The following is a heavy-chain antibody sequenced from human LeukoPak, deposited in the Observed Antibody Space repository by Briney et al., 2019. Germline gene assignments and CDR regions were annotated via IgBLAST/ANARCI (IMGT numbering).Heavy chain of an antibody. CDR2: TYYRSKWYN. Sequence: SQTLSLTCAISGDSVSSNSAAWNWIRQSPSRGLEWLGRTYYRSKWYNDYAVSVKSRITINPDTSKNQFSLQLNSVTPEDTAVYYCARATSWYGDYEGYFDYWGQGTLVTVSS. V-gene: IGHV6-1*01. D-gene: IGHD4-17*01. CDR1: GDSVSSNSAA. J-gene: IGHJ4*02. CDR3: ARATSWYGDYEGYFDY.